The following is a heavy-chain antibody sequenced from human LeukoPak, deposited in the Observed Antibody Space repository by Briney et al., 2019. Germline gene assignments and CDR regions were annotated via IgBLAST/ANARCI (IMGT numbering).Heavy chain of an antibody. Sequence: ASVKVSCKASGYTFTGYYIHWVRQAPGQGLEWMGGIIPIFGTANYAQKFQGRVTITADKSTSTAYMELSSLRSEDTAVYYCARDKSSGYSYGYFSYWGQGTLVTVSS. D-gene: IGHD5-18*01. CDR1: GYTFTGYY. CDR2: IIPIFGTA. J-gene: IGHJ4*02. V-gene: IGHV1-69*06. CDR3: ARDKSSGYSYGYFSY.